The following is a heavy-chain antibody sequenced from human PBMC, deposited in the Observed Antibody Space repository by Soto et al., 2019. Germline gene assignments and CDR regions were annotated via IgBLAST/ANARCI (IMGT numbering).Heavy chain of an antibody. CDR2: ISSSSSYT. D-gene: IGHD2-8*01. J-gene: IGHJ4*02. CDR1: GFTFSDYY. CDR3: ARDPPRRGVRY. V-gene: IGHV3-11*06. Sequence: GGSLRLSCAASGFTFSDYYMSWIRQAPGKGLEWVSYISSSSSYTNYADSVKGRFTISRDNAKNSLYLQMNSLRAEDTAVYYCARDPPRRGVRYWGQGTLVTVSS.